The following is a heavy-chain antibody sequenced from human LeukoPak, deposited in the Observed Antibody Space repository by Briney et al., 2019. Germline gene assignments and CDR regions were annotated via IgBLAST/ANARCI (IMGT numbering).Heavy chain of an antibody. V-gene: IGHV3-30*01. D-gene: IGHD1-26*01. CDR3: ARDWLGASAFDY. CDR2: ISYDGSNK. J-gene: IGHJ4*02. CDR1: GFTFSSYA. Sequence: GGSLRLSCAASGFTFSSYAMHWVRQAPGKGLEWVAVISYDGSNKYYADSVKGRFTISRDNSKNTLYLQMNSLRAEDTAVYYCARDWLGASAFDYWGQGTLVIVSS.